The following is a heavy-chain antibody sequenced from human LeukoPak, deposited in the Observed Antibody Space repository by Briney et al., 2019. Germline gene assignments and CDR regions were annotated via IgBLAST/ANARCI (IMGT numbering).Heavy chain of an antibody. J-gene: IGHJ6*03. CDR1: GYTFTGYY. D-gene: IGHD1-1*01. CDR3: ARGGQRAATYYYYMDV. Sequence: GASVKVSCKASGYTFTGYYMHWVRQAPGQGLEWMGIITPSGGSTNYAQKFQGRVTMTRDMSTSTVYMELSSLRSEDTAVYYCARGGQRAATYYYYMDVWGKGTTVTVSS. V-gene: IGHV1-46*01. CDR2: ITPSGGST.